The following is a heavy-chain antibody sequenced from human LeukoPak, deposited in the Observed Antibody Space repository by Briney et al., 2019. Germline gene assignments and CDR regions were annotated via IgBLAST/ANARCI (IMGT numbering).Heavy chain of an antibody. D-gene: IGHD2-2*02. J-gene: IGHJ4*02. V-gene: IGHV1-2*02. CDR3: AAVPLGVVPAAIVFDY. CDR2: INPNSGGT. Sequence: ASVKVSCKASGYTFTGYYMHWVRQAPGQGLEWMGWINPNSGGTNYAQKFQGRVTMTRDTSISTAYMELSRLRSDDTAVYYCAAVPLGVVPAAIVFDYWGQGTLVTVSS. CDR1: GYTFTGYY.